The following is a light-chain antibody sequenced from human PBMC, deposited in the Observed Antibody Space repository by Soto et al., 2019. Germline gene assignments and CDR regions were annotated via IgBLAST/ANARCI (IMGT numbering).Light chain of an antibody. Sequence: PGERATLSCRASQSVSSSYLAWYQQKPGQAPRLLIFGASNRATDIPDRFSGSGSGTDFTLTISRLEPEDFAVYYCQQYGSSPRTFGQGTKVDIK. CDR3: QQYGSSPRT. CDR1: QSVSSSY. J-gene: IGKJ1*01. V-gene: IGKV3-20*01. CDR2: GAS.